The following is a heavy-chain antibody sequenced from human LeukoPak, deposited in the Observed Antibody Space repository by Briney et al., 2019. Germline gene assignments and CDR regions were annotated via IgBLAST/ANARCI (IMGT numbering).Heavy chain of an antibody. CDR3: ARRKVAGPYNWFDP. D-gene: IGHD6-19*01. J-gene: IGHJ5*02. CDR2: IIPIFGTA. Sequence: SVKVSCKASGGTSSSYAINWVRQAPGQGLEWMGGIIPIFGTANYAQKFQGRVTITTDESTSTAYMGLSSLGSEDTAVYYCARRKVAGPYNWFDPWGQGTLVTVSS. CDR1: GGTSSSYA. V-gene: IGHV1-69*05.